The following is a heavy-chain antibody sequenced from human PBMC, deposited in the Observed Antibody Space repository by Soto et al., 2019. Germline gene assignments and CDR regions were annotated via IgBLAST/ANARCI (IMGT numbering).Heavy chain of an antibody. CDR2: VYYAGYT. CDR3: AXLSTWSGYYGYYHFYMDV. J-gene: IGHJ6*03. V-gene: IGHV4-39*01. Sequence: SETLSLTCTVSGASISTSSHYWGWIRQSPGKVLEWIVNVYYAGYTYYYPSLKSRATISLDRSNNQFSLKLSSVTSSDTGVYYXAXLSTWSGYYGYYHFYMDVWGKGTTVTVSS. D-gene: IGHD3-3*01. CDR1: GASISTSSHY.